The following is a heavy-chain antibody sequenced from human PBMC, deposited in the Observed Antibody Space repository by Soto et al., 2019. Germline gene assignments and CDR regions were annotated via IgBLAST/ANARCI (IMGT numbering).Heavy chain of an antibody. Sequence: QVQLVQSGAEVKKPGSSVKVSCKASGGTFSSSTISWVRQAPGQGLEWMGRIIPILGLADYAQHFQGRVTIIADTSTSTAYMDLSSLTSDDTAVYYCARTFGGLQTWWFDPWGQGTLVTVSS. CDR2: IIPILGLA. CDR3: ARTFGGLQTWWFDP. V-gene: IGHV1-69*02. D-gene: IGHD2-15*01. CDR1: GGTFSSST. J-gene: IGHJ5*02.